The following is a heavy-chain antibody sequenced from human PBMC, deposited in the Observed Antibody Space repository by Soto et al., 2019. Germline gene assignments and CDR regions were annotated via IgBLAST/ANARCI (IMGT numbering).Heavy chain of an antibody. Sequence: QVQLVQSGAEVKRPGSSVRVSCKASGVTFSDSSLSWLRQAPGQGLEWMGVITPIFGTSNFAQSFRGRFTITADESTSTVYMELSSLRSEATAVYYCARARRFVDATRFDPWGQGTLVTVSS. CDR2: ITPIFGTS. V-gene: IGHV1-69*01. CDR3: ARARRFVDATRFDP. CDR1: GVTFSDSS. D-gene: IGHD3-3*01. J-gene: IGHJ5*02.